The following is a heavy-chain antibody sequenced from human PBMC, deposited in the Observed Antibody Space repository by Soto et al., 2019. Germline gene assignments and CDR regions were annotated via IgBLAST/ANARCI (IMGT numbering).Heavy chain of an antibody. V-gene: IGHV3-23*01. CDR2: TSGNGGST. CDR1: GFTFSDYA. D-gene: IGHD6-13*01. Sequence: GGSLRLSCAASGFTFSDYAMTWARQAPGKGLEWVSHTSGNGGSTYYADSVRGRFTISRDNSKNTMHLQMNSLRVEDTALYYCTRTLFIAAPCVEPFDYWGQGALVTVSS. CDR3: TRTLFIAAPCVEPFDY. J-gene: IGHJ4*02.